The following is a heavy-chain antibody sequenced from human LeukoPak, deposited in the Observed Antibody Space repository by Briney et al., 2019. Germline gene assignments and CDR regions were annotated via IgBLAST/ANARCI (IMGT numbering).Heavy chain of an antibody. Sequence: QAGGPLRLSCAASGFTFSSYGMHWVRQAPGKGLEWVAVISYDGSNKYYADSVKGRFTISRDNSKNTLYLQMDSLRAEDTAVYYCAKVEGWLFSEYYFDYWGQGTLVTVSS. CDR3: AKVEGWLFSEYYFDY. CDR1: GFTFSSYG. J-gene: IGHJ4*02. D-gene: IGHD3-22*01. CDR2: ISYDGSNK. V-gene: IGHV3-30*18.